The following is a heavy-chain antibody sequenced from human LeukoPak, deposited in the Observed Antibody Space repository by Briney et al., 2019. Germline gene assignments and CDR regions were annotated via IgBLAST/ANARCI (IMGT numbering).Heavy chain of an antibody. Sequence: GGSLRLSCAASGFTFSSYAMSWGRQAPGKGLEWVSAISGSGGSTYYADSVKGRFTISRDNSKNTLYLQMNSLRAEDTAVHYCARDGDSGPPLFQHWGQGTLVTVSS. D-gene: IGHD1-26*01. CDR3: ARDGDSGPPLFQH. CDR2: ISGSGGST. J-gene: IGHJ1*01. V-gene: IGHV3-23*01. CDR1: GFTFSSYA.